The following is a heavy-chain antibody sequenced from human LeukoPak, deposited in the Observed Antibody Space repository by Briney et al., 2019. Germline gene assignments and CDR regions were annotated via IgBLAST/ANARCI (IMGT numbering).Heavy chain of an antibody. CDR2: ISGSGGST. CDR3: ARAARGGDFWSGYYNYYYYMDV. Sequence: GGSLRLSCAASGFTFSSYAMSWVRQAPGKGLEWVSAISGSGGSTYYADSVKGRFTISRDNSKNTLYLQMNSLRAEDTAVYYCARAARGGDFWSGYYNYYYYMDVWGKGTTVTVSS. J-gene: IGHJ6*03. CDR1: GFTFSSYA. V-gene: IGHV3-23*01. D-gene: IGHD3-3*01.